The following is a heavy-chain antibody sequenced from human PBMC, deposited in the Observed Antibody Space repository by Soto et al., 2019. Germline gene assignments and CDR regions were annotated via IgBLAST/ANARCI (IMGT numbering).Heavy chain of an antibody. D-gene: IGHD2-15*01. Sequence: QLQLQESGPGLVKPSETLSLTCTVSGGSISSSSYYWGWIRQPPGKGLEWIGSIYYSGSTYYNPSLKSRVTISVDTSKNQFSLKLSSVTAADTAVYYCARHGCSGGSCYANFAYWGQGTLVTVSS. CDR2: IYYSGST. J-gene: IGHJ4*02. V-gene: IGHV4-39*01. CDR1: GGSISSSSYY. CDR3: ARHGCSGGSCYANFAY.